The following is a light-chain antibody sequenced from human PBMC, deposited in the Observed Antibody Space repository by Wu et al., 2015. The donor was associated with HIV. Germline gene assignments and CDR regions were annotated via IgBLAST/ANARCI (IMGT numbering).Light chain of an antibody. CDR1: QSVRSRS. Sequence: EIVLTQSPGTLSLSPGERVTLSCRASQSVRSRSLAWYQQKPGQAPRLLIYGASNRATGIPDRFSGSGSGTDFTLTINRLEPEDFAVYSCQQYGTSPGGTFGQGTKVEIK. CDR3: QQYGTSPGGT. J-gene: IGKJ1*01. CDR2: GAS. V-gene: IGKV3-20*01.